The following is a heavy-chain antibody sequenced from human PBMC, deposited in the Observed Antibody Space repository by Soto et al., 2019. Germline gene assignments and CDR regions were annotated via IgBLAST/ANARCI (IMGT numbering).Heavy chain of an antibody. CDR1: GYTFTNYG. V-gene: IGHV1-18*04. CDR3: ASDERDSCSGGDCFYFDY. D-gene: IGHD2-21*02. J-gene: IGHJ4*02. Sequence: QVQLVQSGGEVKKPGASVKVSCKASGYTFTNYGIIWVRQAPGQGLEWLGWISTYNSNTNSAPRLQGRLTMTTDTSTSTAYMELRSLTSDDTAVYYCASDERDSCSGGDCFYFDYWGQGTLVTVSS. CDR2: ISTYNSNT.